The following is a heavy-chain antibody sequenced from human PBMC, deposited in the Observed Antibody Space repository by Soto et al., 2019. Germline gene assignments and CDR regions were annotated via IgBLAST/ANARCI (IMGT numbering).Heavy chain of an antibody. Sequence: QVQLVQSGAEVKEPGSSVKVSCNATGDLFNNYAFNWVRQAPGQGLEWMGRISPLFSTTNYAQKFQGRVTIGADELTIIVYLEVSNLVSEDTAMYYCAASSSVAAAGYFKFWGQGTLVTVSA. CDR1: GDLFNNYA. CDR3: AASSSVAAAGYFKF. J-gene: IGHJ4*02. D-gene: IGHD6-13*01. CDR2: ISPLFSTT. V-gene: IGHV1-69*01.